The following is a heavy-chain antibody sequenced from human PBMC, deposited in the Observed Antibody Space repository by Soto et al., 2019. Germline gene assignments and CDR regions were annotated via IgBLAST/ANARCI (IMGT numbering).Heavy chain of an antibody. CDR3: ARSLSSSSGYFDP. D-gene: IGHD6-6*01. Sequence: QVHLQESGPGLLKPSQTLSLTCAVSGDSIGSGDYYWTWIRQSPGKGLEYIGYIYKSGRTYYNPYLKSRPVISLDPSKNQVFLRLTSLPAADTAMYFCARSLSSSSGYFDPWGQGTLVTVSS. V-gene: IGHV4-30-4*01. CDR1: GDSIGSGDYY. CDR2: IYKSGRT. J-gene: IGHJ5*02.